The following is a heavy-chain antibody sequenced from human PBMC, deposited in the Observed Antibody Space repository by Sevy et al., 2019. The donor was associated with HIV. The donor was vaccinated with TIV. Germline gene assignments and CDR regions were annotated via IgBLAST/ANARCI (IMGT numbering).Heavy chain of an antibody. J-gene: IGHJ4*02. CDR3: TRVRSFGFEY. D-gene: IGHD3-16*01. Sequence: ASVKVTSKAAGYNFTSYYIHWVRQAPGQGLEWMGIITPSGDTTTYSQKFQGRVTMTSDTSTSTVYMELSSLRYDDTAVYYCTRVRSFGFEYWGQGTLVTVSS. V-gene: IGHV1-46*01. CDR1: GYNFTSYY. CDR2: ITPSGDTT.